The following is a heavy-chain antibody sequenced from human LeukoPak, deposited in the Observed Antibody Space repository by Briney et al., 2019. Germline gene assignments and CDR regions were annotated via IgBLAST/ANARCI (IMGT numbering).Heavy chain of an antibody. CDR2: ISSSGSTI. CDR3: ARAQFQYGTWDY. V-gene: IGHV3-48*03. Sequence: GGSLRLSCAAAGFTFSSYEMNWVRQAPGKGLEWVSYISSSGSTIYYADSVKGRFTIPRDNAKNSLYLQMNSLRAEDTAVYYCARAQFQYGTWDYWGQGTLVTVSS. D-gene: IGHD4-17*01. J-gene: IGHJ4*02. CDR1: GFTFSSYE.